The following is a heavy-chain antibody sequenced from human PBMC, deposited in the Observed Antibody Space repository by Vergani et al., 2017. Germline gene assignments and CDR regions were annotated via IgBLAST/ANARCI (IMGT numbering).Heavy chain of an antibody. J-gene: IGHJ5*02. V-gene: IGHV5-51*01. CDR2: NYPVDSDT. CDR1: GYSFTSYW. Sequence: EVQLVPSGAEVKKPGESLKISCKGSGYSFTSYWIGWVRQMPGKGLEWLGSNYPVDSDTRYSPSFQCQVTISDDKSISTAYLQWSSLKASDTAMYYCARRPLSSRSSGYYLWGQGTLVTVSS. CDR3: ARRPLSSRSSGYYL. D-gene: IGHD3-22*01.